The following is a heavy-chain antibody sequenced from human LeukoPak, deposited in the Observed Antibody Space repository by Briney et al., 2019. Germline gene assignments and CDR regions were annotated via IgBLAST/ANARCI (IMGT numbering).Heavy chain of an antibody. CDR2: FDPEDGET. V-gene: IGHV1-24*01. Sequence: GASVKVSCKVSGYTLTELSMHWVRQAPGKGLEWMGGFDPEDGETIYAQKFQGRVTMTEDTSTDTAYMELSSLRSEDTAVYYCATIGSSWWLRSPVDYWGQGTLVTVSS. D-gene: IGHD5-12*01. J-gene: IGHJ4*02. CDR1: GYTLTELS. CDR3: ATIGSSWWLRSPVDY.